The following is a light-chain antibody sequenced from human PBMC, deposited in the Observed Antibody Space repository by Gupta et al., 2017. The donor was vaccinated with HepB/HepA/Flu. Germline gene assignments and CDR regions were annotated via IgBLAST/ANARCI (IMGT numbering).Light chain of an antibody. V-gene: IGKV3-15*01. J-gene: IGKJ5*01. CDR1: HIISSN. CDR2: GAS. CDR3: QQDNNWST. Sequence: IVMTQSPATLSVSPGERATLSCRASHIISSNLGWYQQKPGQAPRLLIYGASNRVTGIPARFSGSGSATEFTLTSSSRQSEDFAVYYGQQDNNWSTFGQGTRLEIK.